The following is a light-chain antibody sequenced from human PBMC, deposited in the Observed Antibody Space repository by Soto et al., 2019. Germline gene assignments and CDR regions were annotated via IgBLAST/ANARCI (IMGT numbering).Light chain of an antibody. CDR1: SGHSSYA. J-gene: IGLJ2*01. Sequence: QLVLTQSPSASASLGASVKLTCTRSSGHSSYAIAWHQQQPEKGPRYLMKLNSDGSHSKGDGIPDRFSGSSSGAERSLTISRLQYEDDADYYCQTGGTGIVFGGGTKLTVL. CDR3: QTGGTGIV. V-gene: IGLV4-69*01. CDR2: LNSDGSH.